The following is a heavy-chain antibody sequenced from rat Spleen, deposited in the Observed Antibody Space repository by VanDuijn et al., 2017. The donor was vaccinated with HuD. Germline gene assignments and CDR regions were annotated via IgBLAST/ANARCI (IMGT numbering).Heavy chain of an antibody. Sequence: EVQLVESGGGLVQPGRSLKLSCAASGFTFSNYYMAWVRQAPTKGLEWVAYISNDGSNTYYRDSVKGRFTISRDNAKSTLYLQMNSLRSEDTATYYCARHGEGPLYNWFAYWGQGTLVTVSS. CDR2: ISNDGSNT. V-gene: IGHV5-25*01. D-gene: IGHD1-11*01. CDR3: ARHGEGPLYNWFAY. J-gene: IGHJ3*01. CDR1: GFTFSNYY.